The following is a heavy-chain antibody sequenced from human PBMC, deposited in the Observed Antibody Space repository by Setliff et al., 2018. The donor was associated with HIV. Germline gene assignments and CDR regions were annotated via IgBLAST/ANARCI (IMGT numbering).Heavy chain of an antibody. D-gene: IGHD6-19*01. CDR1: GYTFTSSD. Sequence: ASVKVSCQASGYTFTSSDINWVRQAPGQGLEWMGWMNPNSGNTGYAQKFQGRVTLTRHTSISTAYMELNSLRSEDTAVYYCARGAWYTSGWYSSRYMDVWGKGTTVTVSS. V-gene: IGHV1-8*02. CDR3: ARGAWYTSGWYSSRYMDV. CDR2: MNPNSGNT. J-gene: IGHJ6*03.